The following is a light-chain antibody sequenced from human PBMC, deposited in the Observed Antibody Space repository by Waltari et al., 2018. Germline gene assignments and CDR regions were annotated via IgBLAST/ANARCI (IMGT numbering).Light chain of an antibody. CDR2: STN. V-gene: IGLV8-61*01. Sequence: QTVVTQEPSFSVSPGGTVTLTCAFSSGSVSTNYHPSWSQQSPGQAPRPLIYSTNTRSSGVPDRFSGSILGNRAALTITGAQADDESDYHCVLYLDRDILFGGGTKLTVL. CDR3: VLYLDRDIL. CDR1: SGSVSTNYH. J-gene: IGLJ3*02.